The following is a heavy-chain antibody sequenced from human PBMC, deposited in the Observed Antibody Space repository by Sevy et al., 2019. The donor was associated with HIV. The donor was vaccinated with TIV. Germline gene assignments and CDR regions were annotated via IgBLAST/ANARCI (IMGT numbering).Heavy chain of an antibody. J-gene: IGHJ4*02. CDR3: AATATHLDY. V-gene: IGHV3-33*01. Sequence: GGSLRLSCAASGFTFSSFGMHWVRQAPGKGLEWVAVIWYEGSTTYYADSVRGRFTISRDSSNNTLYLQMNSLRADDTAVYDCAATATHLDYWGQGTLVTVSS. CDR1: GFTFSSFG. D-gene: IGHD1-26*01. CDR2: IWYEGSTT.